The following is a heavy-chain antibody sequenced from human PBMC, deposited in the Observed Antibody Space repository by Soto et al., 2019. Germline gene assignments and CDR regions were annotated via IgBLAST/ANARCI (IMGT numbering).Heavy chain of an antibody. Sequence: SETLSLTCTVSGGSISSSSYYWGWIRQPPGKGLEWIGSIYYSGSTYYNPSLKSRVTISVDTSKNQFSLKLSSVTAADTAVYYCARFIGIAAAGTYFFYPVSFDYWGQGTLVTVSS. V-gene: IGHV4-39*01. CDR3: ARFIGIAAAGTYFFYPVSFDY. J-gene: IGHJ4*02. CDR1: GGSISSSSYY. D-gene: IGHD6-13*01. CDR2: IYYSGST.